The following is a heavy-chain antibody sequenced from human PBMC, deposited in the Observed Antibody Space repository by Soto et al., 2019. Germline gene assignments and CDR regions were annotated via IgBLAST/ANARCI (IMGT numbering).Heavy chain of an antibody. CDR1: GFTFSSYG. Sequence: QVQLVESGGGVVQPGRSLRLSCAASGFTFSSYGMHWVRQAPGKGLEWVAVIWDDGSNKYYADSVKGRFTISRDNSKNTLYLQMNSLRAEDTAVYSCARDPPRRGFDYWGQGTLVTVSS. CDR3: ARDPPRRGFDY. CDR2: IWDDGSNK. V-gene: IGHV3-33*01. J-gene: IGHJ4*02.